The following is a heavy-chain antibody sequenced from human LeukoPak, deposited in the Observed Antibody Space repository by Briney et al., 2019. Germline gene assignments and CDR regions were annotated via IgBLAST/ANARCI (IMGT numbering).Heavy chain of an antibody. Sequence: GALRLSCAASGFTFSSYAMSWVRQAPGKGLEWVSYISSSGSTIYYADSVKGRFTISRDNAKNSLYLQMNSLRAEDTAVYYCAREAGTSVSIFDYWGQGTLVTVSS. CDR3: AREAGTSVSIFDY. CDR1: GFTFSSYA. V-gene: IGHV3-48*04. CDR2: ISSSGSTI. J-gene: IGHJ4*02. D-gene: IGHD6-13*01.